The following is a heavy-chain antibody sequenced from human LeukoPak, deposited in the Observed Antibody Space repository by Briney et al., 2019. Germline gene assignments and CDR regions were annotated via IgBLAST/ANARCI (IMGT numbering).Heavy chain of an antibody. CDR2: ISGSGGST. J-gene: IGHJ4*02. V-gene: IGHV3-23*01. CDR3: ANPTFPTLSSGWSRVTDY. D-gene: IGHD6-19*01. Sequence: PGGSLRLSCAASGFTFSSYAMSWVRQAPGKGLEWVSAISGSGGSTYYADSVKGRFTISRDNSKNTLYLQMNSLRAEDTAVYYCANPTFPTLSSGWSRVTDYWGQGTLVTVSS. CDR1: GFTFSSYA.